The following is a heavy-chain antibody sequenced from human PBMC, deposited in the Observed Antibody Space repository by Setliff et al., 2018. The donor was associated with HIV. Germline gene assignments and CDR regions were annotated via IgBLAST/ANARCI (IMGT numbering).Heavy chain of an antibody. CDR3: ARHRRDYYGSGGYSA. Sequence: ETLSLTCTVSGGSINSYYWSWIRQPPGKGLEWIGYIFYSGTTSYNPSLKSRVTISVDTSKNQFSLKLSSVTAADTAVYYCARHRRDYYGSGGYSAWGQGTQVTVSS. CDR2: IFYSGTT. J-gene: IGHJ5*02. V-gene: IGHV4-59*08. D-gene: IGHD3-10*01. CDR1: GGSINSYY.